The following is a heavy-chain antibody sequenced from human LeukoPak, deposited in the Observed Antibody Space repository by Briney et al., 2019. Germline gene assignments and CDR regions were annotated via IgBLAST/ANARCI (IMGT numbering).Heavy chain of an antibody. CDR3: VKDRQNYYGSGYYFGY. V-gene: IGHV3-23*01. CDR1: GFSFRSYA. J-gene: IGHJ4*02. D-gene: IGHD3-10*01. CDR2: ISGSGEST. Sequence: GGSLRLSCAVSGFSFRSYAMTWVRQAPGKGLGWVASISGSGESTYYAVSVKGRFTISRDNSRSTLYLEMNSLRVEDTAVYYCVKDRQNYYGSGYYFGYWGQGTLVTVSS.